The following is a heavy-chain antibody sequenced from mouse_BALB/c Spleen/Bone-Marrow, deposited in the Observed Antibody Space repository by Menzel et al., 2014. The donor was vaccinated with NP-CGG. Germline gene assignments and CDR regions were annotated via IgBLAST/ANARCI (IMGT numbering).Heavy chain of an antibody. J-gene: IGHJ3*01. Sequence: VQLQQSGPELVKPGASVKISCKASGYSFTGYFMSWVKQSHGKSLEWIGRINPYNGDTFYNQKFKGKATLTVDKSSSTAHMELLSLTSEDSAVYYCGGQDGYYGGFAYWGQGTLVTVSA. V-gene: IGHV1-37*01. CDR3: GGQDGYYGGFAY. CDR2: INPYNGDT. D-gene: IGHD2-3*01. CDR1: GYSFTGYF.